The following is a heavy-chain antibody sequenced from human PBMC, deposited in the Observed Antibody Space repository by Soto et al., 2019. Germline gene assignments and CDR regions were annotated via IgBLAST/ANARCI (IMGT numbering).Heavy chain of an antibody. CDR3: AKVPSPFYGDYGWFDP. Sequence: PGGSLRLSCAASGFTFSSYAMSWVRQAPGKGLEWVSAISGSGGSTYYADSVKGRFTISRDNSKNTLYLQMNSLRAEDTAVYYCAKVPSPFYGDYGWFDPWGQGTLVTVSS. D-gene: IGHD4-17*01. CDR2: ISGSGGST. J-gene: IGHJ5*02. V-gene: IGHV3-23*01. CDR1: GFTFSSYA.